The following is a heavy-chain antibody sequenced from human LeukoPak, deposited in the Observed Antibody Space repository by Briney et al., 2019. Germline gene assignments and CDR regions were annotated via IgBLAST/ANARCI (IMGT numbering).Heavy chain of an antibody. CDR2: INAGNGKT. Sequence: ASVKASCKASGYTFTSYAMHGVPQAPGQRREWIGGINAGNGKTKYSQKFQGRVTITRDQSASTAYMELSSLRSEDTAVYYCARGNGVVPAAPLDYWGQGTLVTVSS. CDR1: GYTFTSYA. CDR3: ARGNGVVPAAPLDY. V-gene: IGHV1-3*01. J-gene: IGHJ4*02. D-gene: IGHD2-2*01.